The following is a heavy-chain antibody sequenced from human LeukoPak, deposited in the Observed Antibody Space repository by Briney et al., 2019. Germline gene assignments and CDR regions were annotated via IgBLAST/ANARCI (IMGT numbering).Heavy chain of an antibody. Sequence: GGSLRLSCAASGFTVSTNYMSWVRQAPGKGLEWVSVIYSDGSTYYADSVKGRFTISRDNSINTLYLKMNSLRAEDTAVYYCAIGGPWGPFYYDSSGYKGALDIWGEGTMVTVSS. CDR2: IYSDGST. CDR1: GFTVSTNY. CDR3: AIGGPWGPFYYDSSGYKGALDI. J-gene: IGHJ3*02. V-gene: IGHV3-53*01. D-gene: IGHD3-22*01.